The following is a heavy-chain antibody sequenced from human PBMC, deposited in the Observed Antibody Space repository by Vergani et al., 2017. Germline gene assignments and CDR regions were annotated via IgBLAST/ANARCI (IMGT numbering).Heavy chain of an antibody. CDR3: ARDFLTRVTTLDYYYMGV. Sequence: QVQLVESGGGEVQPGRSLRLSCSAAGFPFSDYGVHWVHQAPGKGLEWVSVISYDGNKKNYADSVKGRFTISRDNSKNTLYLEMNALRAEDTAVYYCARDFLTRVTTLDYYYMGVWGKGTTVTVSS. V-gene: IGHV3-30*03. CDR1: GFPFSDYG. CDR2: ISYDGNKK. J-gene: IGHJ6*03. D-gene: IGHD1-1*01.